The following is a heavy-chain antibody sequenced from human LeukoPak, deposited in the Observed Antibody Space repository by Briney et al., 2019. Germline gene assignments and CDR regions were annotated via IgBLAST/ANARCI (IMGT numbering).Heavy chain of an antibody. J-gene: IGHJ4*02. V-gene: IGHV1-18*01. D-gene: IGHD3-10*01. Sequence: ASVKVSCKASGYTFTSYGISWVRQAPGQGLEWMGWISPYNGKTNYAQKFQGRVTMTKDISTSTAYMELRSLRSDDTAVYYCARGWFLGSGLFDYWGQGTLVTVSS. CDR1: GYTFTSYG. CDR2: ISPYNGKT. CDR3: ARGWFLGSGLFDY.